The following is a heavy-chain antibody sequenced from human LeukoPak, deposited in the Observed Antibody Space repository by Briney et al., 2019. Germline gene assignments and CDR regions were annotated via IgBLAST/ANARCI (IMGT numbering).Heavy chain of an antibody. D-gene: IGHD5-18*01. CDR1: NGLISSFY. CDR3: ARGYGRSFDY. V-gene: IGHV4-59*01. J-gene: IGHJ4*02. CDR2: IYYTGTT. Sequence: SETLSLTCTVCNGLISSFYWTWLRQPPGKGRGWHGSIYYTGTTAYNPSPKSRVTPSVNTSKNHFSLKLSSVTAADPAVYYCARGYGRSFDYWGQGNLVTASS.